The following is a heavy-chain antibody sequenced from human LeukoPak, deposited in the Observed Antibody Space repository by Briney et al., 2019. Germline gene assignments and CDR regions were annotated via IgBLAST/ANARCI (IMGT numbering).Heavy chain of an antibody. CDR2: ISGSGGST. Sequence: PGGSLRLSCAASGFTFSSYAMSWVRQAPGKGLEWVSAISGSGGSTYYADSVKGRFTISRDNSKNTLYLQMDSLRAEDTALYYCAKKGSLVSPGNYFDYWGQGTLVTVSS. V-gene: IGHV3-23*01. CDR1: GFTFSSYA. D-gene: IGHD2-2*01. CDR3: AKKGSLVSPGNYFDY. J-gene: IGHJ4*02.